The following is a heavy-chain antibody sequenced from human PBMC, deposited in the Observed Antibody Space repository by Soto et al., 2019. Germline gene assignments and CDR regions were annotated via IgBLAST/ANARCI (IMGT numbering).Heavy chain of an antibody. J-gene: IGHJ4*02. CDR3: TRDQGGLGGGNDY. V-gene: IGHV1-3*05. CDR1: GYTFTTSV. Sequence: QVHLVQSGAEEKKPGASVKVSCKASGYTFTTSVHWVRQAPGQRLEWMGWINVGNGNTKYSQKFQGRVTITRDTSATTAYMELRSLRPEDTAIYYCTRDQGGLGGGNDYWGQGTLVTVSS. D-gene: IGHD2-15*01. CDR2: INVGNGNT.